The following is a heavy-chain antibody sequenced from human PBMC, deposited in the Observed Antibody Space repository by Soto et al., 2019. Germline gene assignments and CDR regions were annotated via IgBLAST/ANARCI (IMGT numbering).Heavy chain of an antibody. V-gene: IGHV3-30-3*01. CDR3: ARDAGDNWNYDAVKYYFDY. CDR1: GFTFSSYA. CDR2: ISYDGSNK. Sequence: PGGSLRLSCAASGFTFSSYAMHWVRQAPGKGLEWVAVISYDGSNKYYADSVKGRFTISRDNSKNTLYLQMNSLRAEDTAVYYCARDAGDNWNYDAVKYYFDYWGQGTLVTVSS. D-gene: IGHD1-7*01. J-gene: IGHJ4*02.